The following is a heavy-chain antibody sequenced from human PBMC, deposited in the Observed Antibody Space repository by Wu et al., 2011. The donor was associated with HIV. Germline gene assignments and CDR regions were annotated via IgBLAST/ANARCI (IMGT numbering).Heavy chain of an antibody. CDR1: GYTLISYG. V-gene: IGHV1-69*13. CDR3: ARGIPYYYDSSGYSSTPYYFDY. D-gene: IGHD3-22*01. J-gene: IGHJ4*02. Sequence: KPGASVTVSCKASGYTLISYGISWVRQAPGQGPEWMGGIIPIFGTANYAQKFQGRVTITADESTSTVYMELSSLRSEDTAVYYCARGIPYYYDSSGYSSTPYYFDYWGQGTLVTVSS. CDR2: IIPIFGTA.